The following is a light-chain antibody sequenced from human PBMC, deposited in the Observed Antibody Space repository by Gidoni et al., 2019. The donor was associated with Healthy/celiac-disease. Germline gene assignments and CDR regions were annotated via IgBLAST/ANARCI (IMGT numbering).Light chain of an antibody. CDR1: QSASSSY. V-gene: IGKV3-20*01. Sequence: EIVLMQSPGTLSVSPGERATLSCRASQSASSSYLAWYQQKPGQAPRLLIYGASSRATGVPDRFSGSGSGTDFTLTISRLEPEDFAVYYCQQYGSSPVTFGQGTKVEIK. CDR2: GAS. CDR3: QQYGSSPVT. J-gene: IGKJ1*01.